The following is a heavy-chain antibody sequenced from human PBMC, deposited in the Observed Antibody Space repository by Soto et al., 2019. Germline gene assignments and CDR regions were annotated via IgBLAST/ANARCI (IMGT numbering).Heavy chain of an antibody. CDR1: GGSISSYY. V-gene: IGHV4-59*01. D-gene: IGHD3-16*01. CDR3: ARVGGERPRYYYYYMDV. J-gene: IGHJ6*03. Sequence: SETLSLTCTVSGGSISSYYWSWIRQPPGKGLEWIGYIYYSGSTNYNPSLKSRVTISVDTSKNQFSLKLSSVTAADTAVYYCARVGGERPRYYYYYMDVWGKGTTVTVSS. CDR2: IYYSGST.